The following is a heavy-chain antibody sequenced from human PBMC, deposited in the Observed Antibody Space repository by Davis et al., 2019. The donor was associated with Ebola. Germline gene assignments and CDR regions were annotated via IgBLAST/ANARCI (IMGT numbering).Heavy chain of an antibody. CDR2: IYYSGST. J-gene: IGHJ6*02. Sequence: MPSETLSLTCAVSGGSISSGGYSWSWIRQPPGKGLEWIGYIYYSGSTNYNPSLKSRVTISVDTSKNQFSLKLSSVTAADTAVYYCARARYSNYYYYYYGMDVWGQGTTVTVSS. CDR3: ARARYSNYYYYYYGMDV. D-gene: IGHD4-11*01. CDR1: GGSISSGGYS. V-gene: IGHV4-61*08.